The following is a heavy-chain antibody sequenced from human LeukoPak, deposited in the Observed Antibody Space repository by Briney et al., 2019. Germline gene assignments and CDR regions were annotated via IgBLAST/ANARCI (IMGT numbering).Heavy chain of an antibody. Sequence: PTGGSLRLSCAASGFTFSSYAMSWVRQAPGKGLEWVSGISAVGGSTYYADSVKGRFTISRDNSKNTLYLQMNSLRAEDTAVYYCAKDRGFLEWLWDFDYWGQGTLVTVSS. CDR3: AKDRGFLEWLWDFDY. D-gene: IGHD3-3*01. CDR2: ISAVGGST. CDR1: GFTFSSYA. J-gene: IGHJ4*02. V-gene: IGHV3-23*01.